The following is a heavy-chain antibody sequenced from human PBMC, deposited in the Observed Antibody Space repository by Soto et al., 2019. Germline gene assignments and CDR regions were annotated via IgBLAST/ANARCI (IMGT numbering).Heavy chain of an antibody. Sequence: QVQLVQSGAEVKKPGSSVKVSCKASGGTFSSYAISWVRQAPGQGLEWVGGIITIFGTANYAQKLQGRVTITADESTCTAYMELSSLSSEDTAVYYGERPASSSRYYSSCMDVW. V-gene: IGHV1-69*01. CDR1: GGTFSSYA. J-gene: IGHJ6*01. CDR3: ERPASSSRYYSSCMDV. D-gene: IGHD6-6*01. CDR2: IITIFGTA.